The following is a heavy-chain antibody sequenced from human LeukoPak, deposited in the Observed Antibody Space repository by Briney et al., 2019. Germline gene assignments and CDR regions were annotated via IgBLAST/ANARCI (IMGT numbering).Heavy chain of an antibody. J-gene: IGHJ4*02. CDR2: IWYDGSNR. D-gene: IGHD2-2*01. CDR3: ARGVTRYCSSTSCYYFDF. Sequence: GGSLRLSCAASGFTFSNYGMHWVRQAPGKGLEWVAVIWYDGSNRYYADSVKGRFTISRDSSKNTLYLQMNSLRAEDTAVYYCARGVTRYCSSTSCYYFDFWGQGTLVTVPS. CDR1: GFTFSNYG. V-gene: IGHV3-33*01.